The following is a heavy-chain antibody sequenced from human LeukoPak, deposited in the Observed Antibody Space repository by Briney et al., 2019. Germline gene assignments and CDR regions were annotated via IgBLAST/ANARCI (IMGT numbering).Heavy chain of an antibody. D-gene: IGHD3-16*02. CDR1: GGSISSGDYY. CDR3: ARVSYDYVWGSYQHFDY. V-gene: IGHV4-30-4*01. Sequence: SQTLSLTCTVSGGSISSGDYYWSWVRQPPGKGLEWIGYIYYSGSTNYNPSLKSRVTISVDTSKNQFSLKLSSVTAADTAVYYCARVSYDYVWGSYQHFDYWGQGTLVTVSS. J-gene: IGHJ4*02. CDR2: IYYSGST.